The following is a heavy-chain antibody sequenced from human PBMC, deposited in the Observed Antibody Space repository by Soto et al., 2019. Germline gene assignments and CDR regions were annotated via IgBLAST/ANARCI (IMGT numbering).Heavy chain of an antibody. J-gene: IGHJ4*02. CDR3: AKPDGYCSGGSCYPWYFDY. CDR2: ISGSGGST. V-gene: IGHV3-23*01. CDR1: GFTFSSYA. Sequence: VQLLESGGGLVQPGGSLRLSCAASGFTFSSYAMSWVRQAPGKGLEWVSAISGSGGSTYYADSVKGRLTISRDNSKNTLYLQMNSLRAEDTAVYYCAKPDGYCSGGSCYPWYFDYWGQGTLVTVSS. D-gene: IGHD2-15*01.